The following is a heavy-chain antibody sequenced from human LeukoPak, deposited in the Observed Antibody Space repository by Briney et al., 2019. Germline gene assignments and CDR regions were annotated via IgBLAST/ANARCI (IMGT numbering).Heavy chain of an antibody. CDR2: ISYDGSNK. CDR1: GFTFSSYG. J-gene: IGHJ4*02. Sequence: GRSLRLSCAASGFTFSSYGMYWVRQAPGKGLEWVAVISYDGSNKYYADSVKGRFTISRDNSKNTLYLQMNSLRAEDTAVYYCAKLYYDSSGYYYVAIDYWGQGTLVTVSS. V-gene: IGHV3-30*18. CDR3: AKLYYDSSGYYYVAIDY. D-gene: IGHD3-22*01.